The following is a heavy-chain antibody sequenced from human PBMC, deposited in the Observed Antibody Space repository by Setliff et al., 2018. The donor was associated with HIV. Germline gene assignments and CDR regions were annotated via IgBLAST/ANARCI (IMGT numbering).Heavy chain of an antibody. V-gene: IGHV1-2*02. D-gene: IGHD1-1*01. CDR3: ARGLFGQLERIGHYMNV. CDR1: GYTFTGYY. Sequence: ASVKVSCKASGYTFTGYYMHWVRQAPGQGLEWMGWINPNSGGTNYAQTFQGRVRMTRDTPNSTAYMELRSLISDDTAVYYCARGLFGQLERIGHYMNVWGKGTTVTVSS. J-gene: IGHJ6*03. CDR2: INPNSGGT.